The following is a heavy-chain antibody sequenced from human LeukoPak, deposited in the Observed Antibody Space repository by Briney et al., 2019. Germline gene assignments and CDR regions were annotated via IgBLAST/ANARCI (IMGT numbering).Heavy chain of an antibody. J-gene: IGHJ3*02. V-gene: IGHV1-2*02. CDR3: ATPSALVGATSGGRAFDI. Sequence: ASVKVSCKASGYTFTGYYMHWVRQAPGHGLEWMGWINPNSGGTNYAQKSQGRVTMTRDTSISTAYMELSRLRSDDTAVYYCATPSALVGATSGGRAFDIWGQGTMVTVSS. CDR2: INPNSGGT. CDR1: GYTFTGYY. D-gene: IGHD1-26*01.